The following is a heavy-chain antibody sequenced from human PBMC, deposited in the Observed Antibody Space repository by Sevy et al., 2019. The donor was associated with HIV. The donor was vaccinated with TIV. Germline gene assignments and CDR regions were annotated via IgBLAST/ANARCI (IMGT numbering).Heavy chain of an antibody. Sequence: ASVKVSCKASGYPFTSYSVTWVRQAPGQGLEWMGWINGFNGYTNYAQNLQGRVTMTRDTSTGTAYMELRSLRSDDTAVYFSARHHCTNGVCHWGDYWGQGTLVTVSS. CDR1: GYPFTSYS. D-gene: IGHD2-8*01. V-gene: IGHV1-18*04. CDR3: ARHHCTNGVCHWGDY. CDR2: INGFNGYT. J-gene: IGHJ4*02.